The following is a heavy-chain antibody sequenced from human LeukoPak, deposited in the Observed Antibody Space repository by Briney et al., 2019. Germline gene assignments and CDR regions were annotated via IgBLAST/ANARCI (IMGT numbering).Heavy chain of an antibody. CDR3: ATDCSGSSCYPAGFDY. CDR2: INHSGST. CDR1: GGSFSGYY. D-gene: IGHD2-15*01. Sequence: PSETLSLTCAVYGGSFSGYYWSWIRQPPGKGLEWIGEINHSGSTNYNPSLKSRVTMSVDTSKNQFSLKLSSVTAADTAVYYCATDCSGSSCYPAGFDYWGQGILVTVSS. J-gene: IGHJ4*02. V-gene: IGHV4-34*01.